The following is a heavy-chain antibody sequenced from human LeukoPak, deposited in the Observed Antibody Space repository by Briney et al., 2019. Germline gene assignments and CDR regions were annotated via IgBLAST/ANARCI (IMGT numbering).Heavy chain of an antibody. J-gene: IGHJ3*02. CDR1: GGSFSGYY. CDR3: ARAFVDAFDI. Sequence: SETLSLTCAVYGGSFSGYYWSWIRQPPGKGLEWIGEINHSGSTNYNPSLKSRVTISVDTPKNQFSLKLSSVTAADTAVYYCARAFVDAFDIWGQGTMVTVSS. V-gene: IGHV4-34*01. CDR2: INHSGST.